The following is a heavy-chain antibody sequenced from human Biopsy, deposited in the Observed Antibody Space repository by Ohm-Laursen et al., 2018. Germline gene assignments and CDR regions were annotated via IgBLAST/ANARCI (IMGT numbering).Heavy chain of an antibody. V-gene: IGHV4-59*08. CDR3: ARHAPSYSGSYWRYFDL. Sequence: SETLSLTWIVSGGSISSYYRSWIRQPPGKGLEWIGYIYYTGSTNYNPSLKSRVTISVDTSMNHLSLRLTFVTAADTAVYYCARHAPSYSGSYWRYFDLWGRGTLVTVSS. J-gene: IGHJ2*01. D-gene: IGHD1-26*01. CDR2: IYYTGST. CDR1: GGSISSYY.